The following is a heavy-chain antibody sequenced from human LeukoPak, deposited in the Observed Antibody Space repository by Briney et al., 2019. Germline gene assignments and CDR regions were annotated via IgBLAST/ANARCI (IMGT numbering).Heavy chain of an antibody. D-gene: IGHD3-10*02. J-gene: IGHJ5*02. V-gene: IGHV3-23*01. Sequence: GGSLRLCCAASGFTFKTYPMPSVRRAPGKGLEWVAGISGTVEILGGDAGTDYADSVKGRFTISRDASKNMLFLQMISLRPEDTATYYCTRGRECSAWGQGTGVLVSA. CDR1: GFTFKTYP. CDR2: ISGTVEILGGDAGT. CDR3: TRGRECSA.